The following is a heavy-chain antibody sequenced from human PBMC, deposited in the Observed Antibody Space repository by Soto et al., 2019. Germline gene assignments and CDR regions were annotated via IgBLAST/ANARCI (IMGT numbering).Heavy chain of an antibody. J-gene: IGHJ6*02. D-gene: IGHD6-19*01. Sequence: QVQLVQSGAEVKKPGSSVKVSCKASGGTFSSYAISWVRQAPGQGLEWMGGIIPSLGTANYAQKFQGRVTITADESTSTAYMELSSLRSEDTAVYYCARLALAVAGTDYGMDVWGQGTTVTVS. CDR2: IIPSLGTA. CDR1: GGTFSSYA. V-gene: IGHV1-69*01. CDR3: ARLALAVAGTDYGMDV.